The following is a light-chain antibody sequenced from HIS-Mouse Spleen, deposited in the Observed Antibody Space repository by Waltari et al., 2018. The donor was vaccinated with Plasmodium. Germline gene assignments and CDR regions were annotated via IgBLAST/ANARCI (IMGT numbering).Light chain of an antibody. CDR2: YKSDSDK. V-gene: IGLV5-45*03. Sequence: QAVLTQPSSLSASPGASASLTCTLRSGINVGTYRIYWYQQKPGSPPQYLLRYKSDSDKQQGSGFPSRCSVSKDASANAGILLISGLQSEDEADYYCMIWHSSAWVFGGGTKLTVL. CDR3: MIWHSSAWV. CDR1: SGINVGTYR. J-gene: IGLJ3*02.